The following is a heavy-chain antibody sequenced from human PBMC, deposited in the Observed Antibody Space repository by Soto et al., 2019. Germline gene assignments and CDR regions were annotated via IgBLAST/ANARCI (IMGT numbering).Heavy chain of an antibody. CDR3: SHGYSQYFGY. V-gene: IGHV3-15*07. CDR2: IKSKTDGGTV. D-gene: IGHD5-18*01. J-gene: IGHJ4*03. Sequence: PVGSLRLSWAVSGVNLSNVCINWVRQAPGKGPEWVGRIKSKTDGGTVEYAAPVKDRFTISRDDSENTLYLQMNSLKTEDTAVYYCSHGYSQYFGYWGQGTLVTVS. CDR1: GVNLSNVC.